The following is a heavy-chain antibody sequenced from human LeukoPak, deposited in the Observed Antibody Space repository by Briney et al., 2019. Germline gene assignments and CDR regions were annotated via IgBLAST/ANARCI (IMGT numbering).Heavy chain of an antibody. V-gene: IGHV3-23*01. J-gene: IGHJ4*02. CDR2: ISGSGGTT. Sequence: GGSLRLSCAASGFTFRSYAMSWVRQSPGKGLEWVSAISGSGGTTYHADSVKGRFTISRDDAKNSLYLQMNSLRAEDTALYYCARSPYSGSYGPFDYWGQGTLVTVSS. CDR3: ARSPYSGSYGPFDY. CDR1: GFTFRSYA. D-gene: IGHD1-26*01.